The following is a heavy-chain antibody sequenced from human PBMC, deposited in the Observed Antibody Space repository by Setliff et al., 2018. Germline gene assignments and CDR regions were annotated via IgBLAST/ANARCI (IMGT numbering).Heavy chain of an antibody. D-gene: IGHD7-27*01. CDR3: ARRQGANWGSDYYYGMDV. V-gene: IGHV5-51*01. Sequence: GESLTISCKGSGYSFTRYWIGWVRQMPGKGLEWMGIIYPSDSDTRYSPSFQGQVTISADKSISTAYLQWSSLKASDTAMYYCARRQGANWGSDYYYGMDVWGQGTTVTSP. CDR1: GYSFTRYW. J-gene: IGHJ6*02. CDR2: IYPSDSDT.